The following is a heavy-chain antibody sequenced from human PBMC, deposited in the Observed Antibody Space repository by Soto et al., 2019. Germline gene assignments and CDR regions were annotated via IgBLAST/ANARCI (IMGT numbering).Heavy chain of an antibody. J-gene: IGHJ3*02. CDR1: GFTFSSYS. V-gene: IGHV3-48*02. D-gene: IGHD3-3*01. CDR3: ARERRLGYYDFGSGYDPKPDAFDI. Sequence: EVQLVESGGGLVQPGGSLRLSCAASGFTFSSYSMNWVRQAPGKGLEWVSYISSSSSTIYYADSVKGRFTISRDNAKNSINRKITSWRDENTMLNYGARERRLGYYDFGSGYDPKPDAFDIWGQGTMVTVSS. CDR2: ISSSSSTI.